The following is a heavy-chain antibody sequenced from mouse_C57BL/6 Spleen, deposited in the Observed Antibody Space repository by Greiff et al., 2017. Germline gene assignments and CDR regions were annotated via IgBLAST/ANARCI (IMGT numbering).Heavy chain of an antibody. D-gene: IGHD4-1*01. Sequence: QVQLQQSGAELVKPGASVKLSCKASGYTFTSYWMHWVKQRPGQGLEWIGMIHPNSGSTNYNEKFKSKATLTVDKSSSTAYMQLSSLTSEDSAVYYCARSNWERYYAMDYWGQGTSVTVSS. CDR3: ARSNWERYYAMDY. V-gene: IGHV1-64*01. CDR2: IHPNSGST. J-gene: IGHJ4*01. CDR1: GYTFTSYW.